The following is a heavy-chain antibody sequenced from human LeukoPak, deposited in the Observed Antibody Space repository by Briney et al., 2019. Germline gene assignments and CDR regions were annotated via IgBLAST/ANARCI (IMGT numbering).Heavy chain of an antibody. CDR2: IYPGDSDT. J-gene: IGHJ4*02. D-gene: IGHD6-6*01. CDR3: ARTGPNSSSFSFDY. CDR1: GYRFTSYW. V-gene: IGHV5-51*01. Sequence: GGSLQIYCKGSGYRFTSYWIGWVRAMPGKGLEWMGFIYPGDSDTRYSPSFQGQVTISADKSISTAYLQWSSLKASDTAMYYCARTGPNSSSFSFDYWGQGTLVTVSS.